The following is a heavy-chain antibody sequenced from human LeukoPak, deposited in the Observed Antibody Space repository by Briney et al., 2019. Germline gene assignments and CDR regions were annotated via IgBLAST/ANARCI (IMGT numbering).Heavy chain of an antibody. Sequence: ASVKVSCKASGYTFTGYYMHWVRQAPGQGLEWMGWINPNSGGTNYAQKFQGRVTMTRDTSISTAYMELSRLRSDDTAVYYCARDGGIAAAGYYYYYMDVWGKGTTVTVSS. J-gene: IGHJ6*03. CDR1: GYTFTGYY. CDR2: INPNSGGT. CDR3: ARDGGIAAAGYYYYYMDV. V-gene: IGHV1-2*02. D-gene: IGHD6-13*01.